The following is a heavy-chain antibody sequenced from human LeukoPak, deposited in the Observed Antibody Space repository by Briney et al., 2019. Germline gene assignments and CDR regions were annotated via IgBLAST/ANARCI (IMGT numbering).Heavy chain of an antibody. J-gene: IGHJ4*02. CDR2: INHSGST. D-gene: IGHD2-2*01. CDR3: ARSLYQLPFYSAFDY. Sequence: SETLSLTCAVYGGSVSGYYWSWIRQPPGNGLEGIGEINHSGSTNYKPSLKSRVTISVDTSKNQFYLKLRSVTAADTAVYYCARSLYQLPFYSAFDYWGQGPLVPVSS. V-gene: IGHV4-34*01. CDR1: GGSVSGYY.